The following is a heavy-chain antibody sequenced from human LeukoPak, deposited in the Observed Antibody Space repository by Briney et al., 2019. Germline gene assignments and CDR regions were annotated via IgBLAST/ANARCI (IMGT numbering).Heavy chain of an antibody. CDR3: ARVRYYYDSSGYYLAGFDY. D-gene: IGHD3-22*01. CDR2: IYHTGST. V-gene: IGHV4-30-2*01. CDR1: GGSISSGLYS. J-gene: IGHJ4*02. Sequence: SQTLSLTCDVSGGSISSGLYSWSWIRQPLGKGLEWIGYIYHTGSTYYNPSLKSRVTISVDRSKNQFSLKLSSVTAADTAVYYCARVRYYYDSSGYYLAGFDYWGQGTLVTVSS.